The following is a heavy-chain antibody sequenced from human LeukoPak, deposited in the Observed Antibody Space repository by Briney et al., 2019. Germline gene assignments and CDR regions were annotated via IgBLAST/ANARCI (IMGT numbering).Heavy chain of an antibody. V-gene: IGHV3-64D*06. CDR1: GFTFSSYA. D-gene: IGHD3-9*01. CDR3: VKGERGYDILTGYYTLDY. J-gene: IGHJ4*02. Sequence: GRSLRLSCSASGFTFSSYAMHWVRQAPGKGLEYVSAISSNGGSTYYADSVKGRFTISRDNSKNTLYLQMSSLRAEDTAVYYCVKGERGYDILTGYYTLDYWGQGTLVTVSS. CDR2: ISSNGGST.